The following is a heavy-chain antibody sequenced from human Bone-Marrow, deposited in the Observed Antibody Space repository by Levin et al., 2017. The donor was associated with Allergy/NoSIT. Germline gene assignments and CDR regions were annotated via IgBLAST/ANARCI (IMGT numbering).Heavy chain of an antibody. V-gene: IGHV3-33*01. CDR1: GFTFSSYG. CDR3: ARAGAYSSSSSFDY. Sequence: SCAASGFTFSSYGMHWVRQAPGKGLEWVAVIWYDGSNKYYADSVKGRFTISRDNSKNTLYLQMNSLRAEDTAVYYCARAGAYSSSSSFDYWGQGTLVTVSS. CDR2: IWYDGSNK. D-gene: IGHD6-6*01. J-gene: IGHJ4*02.